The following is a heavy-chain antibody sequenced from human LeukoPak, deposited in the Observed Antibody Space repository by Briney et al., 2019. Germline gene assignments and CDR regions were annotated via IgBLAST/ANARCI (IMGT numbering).Heavy chain of an antibody. J-gene: IGHJ4*02. Sequence: SGGSLRLSCAASGFGFSSYSMNWVRQGPGKGLEWVSYISSISTPIYYADSVKGRFTMSRDNAKNSLYLQMNSLRPEDTAVYYCARESISGARDFDFWGQGTLVTVSS. V-gene: IGHV3-48*01. D-gene: IGHD3-3*02. CDR1: GFGFSSYS. CDR2: ISSISTPI. CDR3: ARESISGARDFDF.